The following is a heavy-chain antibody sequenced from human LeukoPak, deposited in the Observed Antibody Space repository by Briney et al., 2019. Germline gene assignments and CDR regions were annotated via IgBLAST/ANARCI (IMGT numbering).Heavy chain of an antibody. Sequence: GGSLRLSCAVSGFTFSSYWMSWVRQAPGKGLEWVANIKQDGIGKYYVDSVEGRFTISRDNAKNSLFLQMNSLRVEDTAVYYCARGYNSALDYWGQGTLVTVSS. CDR2: IKQDGIGK. CDR3: ARGYNSALDY. V-gene: IGHV3-7*04. D-gene: IGHD1-14*01. CDR1: GFTFSSYW. J-gene: IGHJ4*02.